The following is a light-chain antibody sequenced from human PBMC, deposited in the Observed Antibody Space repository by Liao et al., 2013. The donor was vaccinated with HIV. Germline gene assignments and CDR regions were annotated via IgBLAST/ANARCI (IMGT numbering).Light chain of an antibody. J-gene: IGLJ2*01. CDR3: QAWDSDTIF. Sequence: SYVLTQPPSVSVAPGKTARITCGRNNIGSNSVHWYQQKPGQAPLLVIHSDSDRPSGIPERLSGSNSGNTATLIISGTQATDEADYYCQAWDSDTIFFGGGTKLTVL. V-gene: IGLV3-21*01. CDR1: NIGSNS. CDR2: SDS.